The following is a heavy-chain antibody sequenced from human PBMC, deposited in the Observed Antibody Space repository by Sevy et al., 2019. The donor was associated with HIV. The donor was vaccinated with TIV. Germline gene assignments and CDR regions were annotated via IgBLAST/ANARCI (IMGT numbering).Heavy chain of an antibody. D-gene: IGHD3-3*01. Sequence: GGSLRLSCSASGFTFSGSALHWVRQAPGKGLEYVSVISSSGSGTYYAESVKGRFTISRDNSKNTLYLQMRSLRTEDTAVYYCVKDSIFYDSSGGYRPFYYYGMDVWGQGTSVTVSS. V-gene: IGHV3-64D*09. CDR3: VKDSIFYDSSGGYRPFYYYGMDV. J-gene: IGHJ6*02. CDR2: ISSSGSGT. CDR1: GFTFSGSA.